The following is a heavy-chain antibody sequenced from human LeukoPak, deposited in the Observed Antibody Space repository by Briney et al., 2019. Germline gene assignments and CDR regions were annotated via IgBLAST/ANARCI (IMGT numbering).Heavy chain of an antibody. CDR1: GGSISSYC. Sequence: KPSETLSLTCTVSGGSISSYCWSWIRQPPGKGLEWIGYIYYSGSTNYNPSLKSRVTISVDTSKNQFSLKLSSVTAADTAVYYCARGGPPELLWFGETYYYGMDVWGKGTTVTVSS. D-gene: IGHD3-10*01. V-gene: IGHV4-59*01. J-gene: IGHJ6*04. CDR2: IYYSGST. CDR3: ARGGPPELLWFGETYYYGMDV.